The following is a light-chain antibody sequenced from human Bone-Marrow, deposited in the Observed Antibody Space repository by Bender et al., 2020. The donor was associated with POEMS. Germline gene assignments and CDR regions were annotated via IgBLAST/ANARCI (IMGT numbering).Light chain of an antibody. CDR2: DVN. J-gene: IGLJ2*01. CDR3: SVYTSDSSLVL. Sequence: QSALTQSASVSGSLGQSITISCIGSSSDIGTYTYVSWFQQHPGKAPRLMIYDVNHRPSGVSNRFSGSKSGNTASLTISGLQADDEADYYCSVYTSDSSLVLFGGGTKLTVL. V-gene: IGLV2-14*03. CDR1: SSDIGTYTY.